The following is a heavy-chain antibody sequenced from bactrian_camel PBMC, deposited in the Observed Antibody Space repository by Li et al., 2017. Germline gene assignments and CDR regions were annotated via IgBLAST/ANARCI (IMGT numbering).Heavy chain of an antibody. J-gene: IGHJ4*01. Sequence: HVQLVESGGGLVQPGGSLRLSCAASGFTFGISWMSWVRQAPGKDFEWISTISPTSGPGTRYADSVKGRFTISRDNAKHTVDLHLSSLKTEDTAMYYCSTDRSGNVRGQGTQVTVS. V-gene: IGHV3S1*01. CDR2: ISPTSGPGT. CDR1: GFTFGISW.